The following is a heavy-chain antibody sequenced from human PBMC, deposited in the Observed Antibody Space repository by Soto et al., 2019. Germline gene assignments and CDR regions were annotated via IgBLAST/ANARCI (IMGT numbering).Heavy chain of an antibody. J-gene: IGHJ4*01. Sequence: SETLSLTCTVSGGSISSYYWSWIRQPPGRGLEWIGYIYYSGSTNYNPSLKSRVTISVDTSKNQFSLKLSSVTAADTAVYYCARMTSGLYGDYYFDYWGHGTLVTVSS. D-gene: IGHD4-17*01. CDR2: IYYSGST. V-gene: IGHV4-59*01. CDR3: ARMTSGLYGDYYFDY. CDR1: GGSISSYY.